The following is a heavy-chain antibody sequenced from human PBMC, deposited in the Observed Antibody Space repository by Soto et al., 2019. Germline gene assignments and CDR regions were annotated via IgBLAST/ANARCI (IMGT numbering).Heavy chain of an antibody. Sequence: EVQLVESGGGLVQPGGSLRLSCAAYGFTVSSNYMSWVRQAPGKGLEWVSVIYSGGSKYYADYVKGRFTISRDNSKNTLYLQMNSLRAEDTAVYYCARAAYDYDFWSGPIYYYYMAVWGKGTTVTVSS. D-gene: IGHD3-3*01. V-gene: IGHV3-66*01. CDR1: GFTVSSNY. CDR3: ARAAYDYDFWSGPIYYYYMAV. CDR2: IYSGGSK. J-gene: IGHJ6*03.